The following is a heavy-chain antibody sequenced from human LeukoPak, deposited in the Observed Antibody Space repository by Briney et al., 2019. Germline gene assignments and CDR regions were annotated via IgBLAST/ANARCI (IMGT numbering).Heavy chain of an antibody. CDR2: IYTSGST. CDR1: GGSISSGSYY. D-gene: IGHD3-9*01. CDR3: ARETRVFSGWFDP. J-gene: IGHJ5*02. V-gene: IGHV4-61*02. Sequence: SETLSLTCTVSGGSISSGSYYWSWIRQPAGKGLGWIGRIYTSGSTNYNPSLKSRVTISVDTSKNQFSLKLSSVTAADTAVYYCARETRVFSGWFDPWGQGTLVTVSS.